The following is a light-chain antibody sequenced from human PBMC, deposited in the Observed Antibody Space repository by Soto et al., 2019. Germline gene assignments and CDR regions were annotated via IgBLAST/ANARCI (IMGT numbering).Light chain of an antibody. Sequence: DIHMTQSPSSLSASVGDRVTITCRASQGISNYLAWYQQKPGEVPKLLIYAASTLHPGVPPRFSGSGSGTDFTLTITSLQPEHFATYYCQKYHSDPAPFGHGTKVDIK. CDR1: QGISNY. CDR3: QKYHSDPAP. V-gene: IGKV1-27*01. J-gene: IGKJ3*01. CDR2: AAS.